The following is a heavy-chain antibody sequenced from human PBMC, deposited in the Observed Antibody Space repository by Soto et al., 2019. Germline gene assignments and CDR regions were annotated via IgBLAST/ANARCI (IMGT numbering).Heavy chain of an antibody. CDR1: GFSFCTYG. Sequence: GGSLRLSCAASGFSFCTYGMHWVRQAPGKGLEWVAVIWSDGSNKHYADYVKGRFTISRDNSKNTLYLEMNSLRAEDTAVYYCATGYCVNGVCYYGLDVWGQGPRSPSP. J-gene: IGHJ6*02. D-gene: IGHD2-8*01. CDR2: IWSDGSNK. CDR3: ATGYCVNGVCYYGLDV. V-gene: IGHV3-33*03.